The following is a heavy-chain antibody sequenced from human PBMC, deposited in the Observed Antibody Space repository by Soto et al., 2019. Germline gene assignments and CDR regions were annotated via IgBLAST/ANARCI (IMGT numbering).Heavy chain of an antibody. J-gene: IGHJ4*02. CDR2: IYYSGST. Sequence: SETLSLTCTVSGGSISSGDYYWSWIRQPPGKGLEWIGYIYYSGSTYYNPSLKSRVTISVDTSKNQSSLKLSSVTAADTAVYYCAREGGYDSSTIYWGQGTLVTVSS. D-gene: IGHD5-12*01. CDR3: AREGGYDSSTIY. CDR1: GGSISSGDYY. V-gene: IGHV4-30-4*01.